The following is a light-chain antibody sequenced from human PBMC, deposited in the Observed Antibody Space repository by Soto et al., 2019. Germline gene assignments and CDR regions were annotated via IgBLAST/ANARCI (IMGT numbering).Light chain of an antibody. Sequence: QSALTQPASVSGSPGQSITISCTGTSSDVGDYNYVSWYQHYPGKAPKLMIYEVTNRPSGVSNRFSGSKSVNTATLTISGLQADDEADYYCSSYTSSSTRVFGTGTKVTVL. CDR1: SSDVGDYNY. J-gene: IGLJ1*01. CDR2: EVT. CDR3: SSYTSSSTRV. V-gene: IGLV2-14*01.